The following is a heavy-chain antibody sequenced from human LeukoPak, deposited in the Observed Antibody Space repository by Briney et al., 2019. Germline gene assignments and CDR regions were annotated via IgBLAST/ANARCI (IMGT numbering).Heavy chain of an antibody. J-gene: IGHJ3*02. CDR2: VNPSGGGT. CDR1: GYTFTDYY. Sequence: ASVKVSCKASGYTFTDYYMHWVRQAPGQGLEWMGLVNPSGGGTRYAQRFQDRVTMTRDMSTSTVYMELSNLRSDDTAVFYCARRYSGNQGAAFDIWGQGTMVTVSS. CDR3: ARRYSGNQGAAFDI. D-gene: IGHD1-26*01. V-gene: IGHV1-46*01.